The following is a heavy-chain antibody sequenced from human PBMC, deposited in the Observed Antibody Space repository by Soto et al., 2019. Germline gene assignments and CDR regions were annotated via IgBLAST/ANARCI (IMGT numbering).Heavy chain of an antibody. CDR2: IKQDGSEK. Sequence: GGSLRLSCAASGFPFSSYLMSWVRQAPGRGLEWVANIKQDGSEKYYVDSVKGRFTISRDNAKNSVYLQMNSLRAEDTAVYYCANLEGSGADYWGPGTLVTVSS. V-gene: IGHV3-7*01. CDR1: GFPFSSYL. CDR3: ANLEGSGADY. J-gene: IGHJ4*02.